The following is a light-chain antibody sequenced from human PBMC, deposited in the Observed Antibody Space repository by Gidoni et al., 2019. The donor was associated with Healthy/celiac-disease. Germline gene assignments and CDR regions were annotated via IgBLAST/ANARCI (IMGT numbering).Light chain of an antibody. J-gene: IGKJ3*01. Sequence: DIMMTPYPNSPAVALGGKATTNCKSSHRVLYSSNNKNYLAWYQQKPGQPPKLLIYWASTRESGVPDRFSCSGSGTDFTLTISSLQAEDVAVYYCQQYYSTPPFTFGPXTKVDIK. CDR1: HRVLYSSNNKNY. CDR2: WAS. CDR3: QQYYSTPPFT. V-gene: IGKV4-1*01.